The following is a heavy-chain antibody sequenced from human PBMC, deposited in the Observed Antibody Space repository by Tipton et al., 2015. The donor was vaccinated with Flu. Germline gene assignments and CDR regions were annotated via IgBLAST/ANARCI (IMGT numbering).Heavy chain of an antibody. D-gene: IGHD6-13*01. CDR2: IYHTGST. CDR1: GDSIASDYF. V-gene: IGHV4-38-2*01. J-gene: IGHJ4*02. Sequence: LRLSCSVSGDSIASDYFWGWIRQPPGKGLEWIGNIYHTGSTYYNPSLRSRVSISVDTSKNQFSLKLSSETAADTAVYYCAIEGYSSSLNLWGQGTLVTVSS. CDR3: AIEGYSSSLNL.